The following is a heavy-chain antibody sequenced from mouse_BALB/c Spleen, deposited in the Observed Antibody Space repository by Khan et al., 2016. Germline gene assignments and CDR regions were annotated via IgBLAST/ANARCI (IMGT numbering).Heavy chain of an antibody. V-gene: IGHV3-2*02. Sequence: EVQLQESGPGLVKPSQSLSLTCTVTGYSITSDYAWNWIRQFPGNKLEWMGYIRSSGSTTYNPSLTIRISITRSTSKNQFFLQLYSVTTEDTATYYCTRSPTATRYFDVWGAGTTVTVSS. CDR2: IRSSGST. CDR3: TRSPTATRYFDV. J-gene: IGHJ1*01. CDR1: GYSITSDYA. D-gene: IGHD1-2*01.